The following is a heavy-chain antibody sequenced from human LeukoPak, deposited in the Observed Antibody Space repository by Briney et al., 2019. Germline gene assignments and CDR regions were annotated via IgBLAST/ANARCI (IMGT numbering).Heavy chain of an antibody. V-gene: IGHV3-23*01. CDR2: ISGGGTIT. CDR1: GFTFDDYA. J-gene: IGHJ6*02. D-gene: IGHD2-8*01. Sequence: PGGSLRLSCEASGFTFDDYAMHWVRQAPGKGLEWVSGISGGGTITNYADSVKGRFTISRDNSKNTLYLQMNSLRAEDTAVYYCAKSMVQSGIVLMVYAIRYHYYGMDVWGQGTTVTVSS. CDR3: AKSMVQSGIVLMVYAIRYHYYGMDV.